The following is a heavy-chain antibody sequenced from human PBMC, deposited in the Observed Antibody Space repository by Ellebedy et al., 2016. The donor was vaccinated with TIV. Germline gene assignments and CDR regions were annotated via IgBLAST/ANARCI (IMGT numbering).Heavy chain of an antibody. CDR2: IYYSGST. CDR1: GGSISSYY. Sequence: SETLSLTCTVSGGSISSYYWGWIRQPPGKGLEWIVSIYYSGSTYYNPSLKSRVTISVDTSKTQFSLKLSSVTAADTAVYYCARHVVYGMDVWGQGTSVIVSS. J-gene: IGHJ6*02. D-gene: IGHD2-21*01. CDR3: ARHVVYGMDV. V-gene: IGHV4-39*01.